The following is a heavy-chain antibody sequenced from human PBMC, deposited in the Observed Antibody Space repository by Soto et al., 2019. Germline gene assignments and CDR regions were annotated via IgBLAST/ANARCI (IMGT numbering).Heavy chain of an antibody. CDR3: ASLAATHYDFWSDPGHYYGMDV. J-gene: IGHJ6*02. CDR2: IYYSGST. V-gene: IGHV4-31*03. CDR1: GGSISSGGYY. Sequence: PSETLSLTCTVSGGSISSGGYYWSWIRQHPGKGLEWIGYIYYSGSTYYNPSLKSRVTISVDTSKNQFSLKLSSVTAADTAVYYCASLAATHYDFWSDPGHYYGMDVWGQGTTVTVSS. D-gene: IGHD3-3*01.